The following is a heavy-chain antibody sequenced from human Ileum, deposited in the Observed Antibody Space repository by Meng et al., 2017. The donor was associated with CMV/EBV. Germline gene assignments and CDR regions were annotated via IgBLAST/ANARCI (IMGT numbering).Heavy chain of an antibody. V-gene: IGHV4-59*01. D-gene: IGHD6-6*01. Sequence: SETLSLTCTVSGGSNSSYYWSWNRQPPGKGLEWSGYIYYGGSTNYNPPPKSRVTISVDTSKNQFSLELSSVTAAGTAVYYCARAVAVRPRWDYYYYGMDVWGQGTTVTVSS. CDR3: ARAVAVRPRWDYYYYGMDV. J-gene: IGHJ6*02. CDR1: GGSNSSYY. CDR2: IYYGGST.